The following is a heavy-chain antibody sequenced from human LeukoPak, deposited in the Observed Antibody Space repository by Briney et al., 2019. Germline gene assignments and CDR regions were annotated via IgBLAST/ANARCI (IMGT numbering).Heavy chain of an antibody. Sequence: ASVKVSCKVSGYTLTELSMHWVRQAPGKGLEWMGGFDPEDGEIIYAQKFQGRVTMTEDTSTDTAYMELSSLRSEDTAVYYCATSGELLYMRYYYYGMDVWGQGTTVTVSS. J-gene: IGHJ6*02. CDR3: ATSGELLYMRYYYYGMDV. V-gene: IGHV1-24*01. CDR2: FDPEDGEI. D-gene: IGHD1-26*01. CDR1: GYTLTELS.